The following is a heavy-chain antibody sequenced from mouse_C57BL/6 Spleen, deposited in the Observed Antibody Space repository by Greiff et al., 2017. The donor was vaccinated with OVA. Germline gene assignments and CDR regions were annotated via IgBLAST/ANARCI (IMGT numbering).Heavy chain of an antibody. CDR2: ISDGGSYT. CDR3: ARDGDTTNFDD. CDR1: GFTFSSYA. J-gene: IGHJ2*01. D-gene: IGHD1-1*01. V-gene: IGHV5-4*01. Sequence: EVQLVESGGGLVKPGGSLKLSCAASGFTFSSYAMSWVRQTPEKRLEWVATISDGGSYTYYPDNVKGRFTISRDNATNNLYLQMSHLKSEDTAMYYCARDGDTTNFDDWGQGTTLTVSS.